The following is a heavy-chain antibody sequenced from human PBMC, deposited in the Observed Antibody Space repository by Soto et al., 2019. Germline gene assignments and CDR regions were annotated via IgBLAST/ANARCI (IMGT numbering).Heavy chain of an antibody. Sequence: SETLSLTCTVSGGSISSYYWSWIRQPPGKGLEWVGYIYYSGSTTYNPSLKSRLAISVDTSKNQFSLKLRSVTAADTAVYYCARLGRWLQALDSWGQGTLVTVSS. CDR1: GGSISSYY. J-gene: IGHJ4*02. V-gene: IGHV4-59*08. CDR2: IYYSGST. CDR3: ARLGRWLQALDS. D-gene: IGHD5-12*01.